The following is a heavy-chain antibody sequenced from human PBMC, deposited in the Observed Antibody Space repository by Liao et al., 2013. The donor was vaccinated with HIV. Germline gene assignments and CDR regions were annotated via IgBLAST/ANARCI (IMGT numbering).Heavy chain of an antibody. J-gene: IGHJ6*03. V-gene: IGHV4-59*12. CDR3: ASEYRSSWLDPYYYHLDV. CDR1: GGSISPYS. CDR2: IYYSGST. Sequence: QLQLQESGPGLVKPSETLSLTCTVSGGSISPYSWNWIRQPPGKGLEWIGYIYYSGSTNYNPSLKSRVTMSVDTSKNQFSLKLSSVTAADTAVYYCASEYRSSWLDPYYYHLDVWGKGTTVTVSS. D-gene: IGHD6-13*01.